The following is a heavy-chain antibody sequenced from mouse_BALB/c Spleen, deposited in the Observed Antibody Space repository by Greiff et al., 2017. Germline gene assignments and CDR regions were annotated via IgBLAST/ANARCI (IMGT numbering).Heavy chain of an antibody. Sequence: EVMLVESGGDLVKPGGSLKLSCAASGFTFSSYGMSWVRQTPDKRLEWVATISSGGSYTYYPDSVKGRFTISRDNAKNTLYLQMSSLKSEDTAMYYCASYRYDYWGQGTLVTVSA. CDR2: ISSGGSYT. J-gene: IGHJ3*01. D-gene: IGHD2-14*01. CDR1: GFTFSSYG. V-gene: IGHV5-6*01. CDR3: ASYRYDY.